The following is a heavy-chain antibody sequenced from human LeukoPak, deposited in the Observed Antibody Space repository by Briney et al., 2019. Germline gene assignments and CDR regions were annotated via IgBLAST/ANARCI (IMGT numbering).Heavy chain of an antibody. V-gene: IGHV3-21*01. J-gene: IGHJ6*03. CDR3: AKDRCSNGIGCYYYYMDV. D-gene: IGHD2-8*01. CDR2: ISSTSSYI. Sequence: PGGSLRLSCAASGFTFSRYSMNWVRQAPGKGLEWVSAISSTSSYIYYADSVKGRFTISRDNSKNTLYLQMNSLRAEDTAVYYCAKDRCSNGIGCYYYYMDVWGKGTTVTISS. CDR1: GFTFSRYS.